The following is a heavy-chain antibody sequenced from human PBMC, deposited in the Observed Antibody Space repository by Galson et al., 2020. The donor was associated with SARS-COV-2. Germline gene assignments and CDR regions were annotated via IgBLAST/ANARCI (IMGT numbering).Heavy chain of an antibody. CDR1: GFTFSYYA. D-gene: IGHD6-25*01. CDR3: ARGGTESFDY. Sequence: TGGSLRLSCAASGFTFSYYAMYWVRQAPGKGLEYVSGINNGGNTYYANYVKDRFTISRDNSKNMMHLQMDSLRTDDMAVYFCARGGTESFDYWGRGTLVTVSS. CDR2: INNGGNT. V-gene: IGHV3-64*01. J-gene: IGHJ4*02.